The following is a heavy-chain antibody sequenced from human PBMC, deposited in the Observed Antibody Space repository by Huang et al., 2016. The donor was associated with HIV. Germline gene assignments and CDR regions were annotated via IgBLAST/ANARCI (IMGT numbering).Heavy chain of an antibody. CDR1: GGSLSGYF. Sequence: QVQLQHWGARLWKPSQTLSLQCSVNGGSLSGYFWTWIRQPPGQGLEWIGEINPSGKANNNPALESRVTRSEDTTKSQLSLKLRSVTAADTATYYCARGMGAKYSERAYHYWGQGTLVTVSS. CDR3: ARGMGAKYSERAYHY. J-gene: IGHJ4*02. CDR2: INPSGKA. V-gene: IGHV4-34*02. D-gene: IGHD2-21*01.